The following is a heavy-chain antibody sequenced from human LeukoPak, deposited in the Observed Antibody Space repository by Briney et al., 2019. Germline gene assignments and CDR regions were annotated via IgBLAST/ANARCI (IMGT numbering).Heavy chain of an antibody. Sequence: SETLSLTCTVSGGSISSYYWSWIRQPPGKGLEWIGYIYYSGSTNYNPSLKSRVTISVDTSKNQFSLKLSSETAADTAVYYCARYYSSSSSVFDIWGQGKMVTVSS. CDR3: ARYYSSSSSVFDI. CDR2: IYYSGST. D-gene: IGHD6-6*01. V-gene: IGHV4-59*01. CDR1: GGSISSYY. J-gene: IGHJ3*02.